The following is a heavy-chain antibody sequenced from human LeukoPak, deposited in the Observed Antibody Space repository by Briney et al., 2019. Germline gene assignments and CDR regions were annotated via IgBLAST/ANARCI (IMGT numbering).Heavy chain of an antibody. CDR1: GFTFDDYA. V-gene: IGHV3-9*01. Sequence: GRSLRLSCAASGFTFDDYAMHWVRQAPGKGLEWVSGISWNSGSIGYADSVKGRFTISRDNAKNSLYLQMNSLRAEDTALYYCARDHAAGYYGWLDPWGQGTLVTVSS. D-gene: IGHD3-9*01. CDR3: ARDHAAGYYGWLDP. J-gene: IGHJ5*02. CDR2: ISWNSGSI.